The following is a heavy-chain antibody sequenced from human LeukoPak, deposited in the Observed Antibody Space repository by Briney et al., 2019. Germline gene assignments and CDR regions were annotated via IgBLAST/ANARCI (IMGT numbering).Heavy chain of an antibody. V-gene: IGHV3-23*01. CDR3: AKRGLPDY. CDR2: ISGTGDST. J-gene: IGHJ4*02. Sequence: PGGTLRLSCAASGFTFSNYYMSWVRQAPGKGLEWVSAISGTGDSTYYADSVTGRFSISRDNSKNTLYVQMNSLRAEDTAVYDCAKRGLPDYWGQGTLVTVSS. D-gene: IGHD3-10*01. CDR1: GFTFSNYY.